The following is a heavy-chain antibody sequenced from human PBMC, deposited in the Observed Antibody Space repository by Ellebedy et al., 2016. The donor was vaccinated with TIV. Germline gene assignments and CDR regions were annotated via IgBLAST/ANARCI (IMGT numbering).Heavy chain of an antibody. D-gene: IGHD3-10*01. J-gene: IGHJ4*02. Sequence: GESLKISCAASGFTVSSNYVSWVRQAPGKGLEWISIIYSDGGTYYADSVKGRFTISRYNSKNTVFLQMNSLRAEDTAVYYCASALYGSGSYYDFDYWGQGTLVTVSS. V-gene: IGHV3-53*01. CDR3: ASALYGSGSYYDFDY. CDR1: GFTVSSNY. CDR2: IYSDGGT.